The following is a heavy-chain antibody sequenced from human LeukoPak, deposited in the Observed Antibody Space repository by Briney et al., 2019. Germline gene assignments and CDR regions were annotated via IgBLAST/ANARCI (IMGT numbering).Heavy chain of an antibody. J-gene: IGHJ6*03. CDR2: IYYSGST. CDR3: APGLWFGELLYSYYYYIDV. V-gene: IGHV4-59*01. Sequence: SETLSFNGSGYGGFISSYYWSWIRQPPGKGLEWIGYIYYSGSTNYNPSLKSRVTISVDTSRTQFSLKLSSVTAATTAVYYCAPGLWFGELLYSYYYYIDVWGTGTPV. D-gene: IGHD3-10*01. CDR1: GGFISSYY.